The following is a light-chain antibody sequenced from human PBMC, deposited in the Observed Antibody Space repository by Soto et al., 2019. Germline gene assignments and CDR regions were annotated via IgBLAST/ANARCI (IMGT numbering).Light chain of an antibody. CDR3: QTWGTGSAIVV. J-gene: IGLJ7*01. Sequence: QPVLTQSPSASASLGASVKLTCTLSSGHSNYAIAWHQQQPEKGPRYLMKVNSGGSHIKGDGIPDRFSGSSSGAERYLFISSLQPEDEADYYCQTWGTGSAIVVFGGGTKLTVL. V-gene: IGLV4-69*01. CDR1: SGHSNYA. CDR2: VNSGGSH.